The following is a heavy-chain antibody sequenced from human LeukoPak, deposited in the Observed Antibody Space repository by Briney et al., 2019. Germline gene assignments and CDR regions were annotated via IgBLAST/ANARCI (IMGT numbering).Heavy chain of an antibody. V-gene: IGHV1-46*01. D-gene: IGHD2-21*02. CDR1: GYTFTSYY. CDR3: ASTYCGGDCYLIVVRGMDV. CDR2: INPSGGST. J-gene: IGHJ6*02. Sequence: ASVKVSCKASGYTFTSYYMHWVRQAPGQGPEWMGIINPSGGSTSYAQKFQGRVTITADESTSTAYMELSSLRSEDTAVYYCASTYCGGDCYLIVVRGMDVWGQGTTVTVSS.